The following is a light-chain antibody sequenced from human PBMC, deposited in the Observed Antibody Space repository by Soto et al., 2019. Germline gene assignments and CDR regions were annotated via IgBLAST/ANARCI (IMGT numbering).Light chain of an antibody. CDR1: QCVSSSY. V-gene: IGKV3D-7*01. CDR3: QQDYNLPLT. J-gene: IGKJ4*01. CDR2: GAS. Sequence: PGERVTLSCRASQCVSSSYLTWYQQKPGQAPRLLIYGASTRATGIPARFSGSGSGTDFTLTISSLQPEDFAVYYCQQDYNLPLTFGGGTKVEIK.